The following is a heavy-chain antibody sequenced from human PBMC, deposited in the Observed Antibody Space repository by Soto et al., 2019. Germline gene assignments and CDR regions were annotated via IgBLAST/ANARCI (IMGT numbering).Heavy chain of an antibody. CDR3: ARVPSIPKARVPDY. J-gene: IGHJ4*02. V-gene: IGHV3-7*01. D-gene: IGHD2-2*01. CDR2: IKEDGCEK. Sequence: EVQLVESGGGLVQPGGSLRLSCAASGFTFSNYWMSWVRQAPGKGLEWVANIKEDGCEKYYVDSVKGRFTISRDNAKNSLYLHMDSLRAEDTAVYYCARVPSIPKARVPDYWGQGTLVTVSS. CDR1: GFTFSNYW.